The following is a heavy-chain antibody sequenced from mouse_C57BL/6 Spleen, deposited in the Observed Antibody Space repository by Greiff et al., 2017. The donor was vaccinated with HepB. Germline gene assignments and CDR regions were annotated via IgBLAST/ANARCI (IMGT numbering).Heavy chain of an antibody. CDR2: IWSDGST. D-gene: IGHD2-1*01. Sequence: VQGVESGPGLVAPSQSLSITCTVSGFSLTSYGVHWVRQPPGKGLEWLVVIWSDGSTTYNSALKSRLSITKDNSKSQGFLKMNRLQTDDTAMYYCARDGDGNYLFAMDYWGQGTSVTVSS. J-gene: IGHJ4*01. V-gene: IGHV2-6*03. CDR1: GFSLTSYG. CDR3: ARDGDGNYLFAMDY.